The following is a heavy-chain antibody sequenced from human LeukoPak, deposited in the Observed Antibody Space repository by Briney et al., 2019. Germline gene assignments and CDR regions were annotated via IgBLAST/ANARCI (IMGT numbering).Heavy chain of an antibody. CDR3: ARDVYWYFDL. V-gene: IGHV3-48*03. CDR1: GFTFSSYE. J-gene: IGHJ2*01. CDR2: ISSSGSTI. Sequence: PGGSLRLSCAASGFTFSSYEMNWVRQAPGKGLEWVSYISSSGSTIYYADSVKGRFTISRDNAKNSLFLQMHSLRAGDTAVFYCARDVYWYFDLWGRGTLVTVSS.